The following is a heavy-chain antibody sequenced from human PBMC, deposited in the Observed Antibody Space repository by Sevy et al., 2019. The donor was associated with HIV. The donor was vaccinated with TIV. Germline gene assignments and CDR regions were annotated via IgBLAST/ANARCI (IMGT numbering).Heavy chain of an antibody. CDR1: GYTFTGYY. V-gene: IGHV1-2*02. Sequence: ASVKVSCKASGYTFTGYYMHWVRQVPGQGLEWMGWINPNSGGTNYAQKFQGRVTMTRDTSISTAYMELSRLRSDDTAVYYCARDRSYSSPFLVDYWGQGTLVTVSS. CDR2: INPNSGGT. CDR3: ARDRSYSSPFLVDY. J-gene: IGHJ4*02. D-gene: IGHD1-26*01.